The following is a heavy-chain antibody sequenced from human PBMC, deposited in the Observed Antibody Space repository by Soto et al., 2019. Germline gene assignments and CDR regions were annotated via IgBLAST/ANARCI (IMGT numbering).Heavy chain of an antibody. CDR1: GFTFNNYA. J-gene: IGHJ4*02. CDR3: AKGSVVVAAKFYS. CDR2: ISSSGYST. D-gene: IGHD2-21*02. Sequence: EVQLLESGGDLVRPGVSRRLSCAASGFTFNNYAMSWVRQAPGKGLEWVSAISSSGYSTYYTDSVKGRFTISRDNSRNTVYLQMNNLRAEDTAVYYCAKGSVVVAAKFYSWGQGTLVTVSS. V-gene: IGHV3-23*01.